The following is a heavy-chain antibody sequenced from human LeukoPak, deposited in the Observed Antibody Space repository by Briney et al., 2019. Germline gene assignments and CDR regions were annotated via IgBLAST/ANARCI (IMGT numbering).Heavy chain of an antibody. Sequence: ASVKVSCKASGYTFTNFGISWVRQAPGQGLEWMGWISAYNGNTNYAQKLQGRVTMTTDTSTSTAYMELRSLRSDDTAVYYCARDGGYSSSSIPPLDYWGQGTLVTVSS. CDR2: ISAYNGNT. CDR1: GYTFTNFG. J-gene: IGHJ4*02. V-gene: IGHV1-18*01. D-gene: IGHD6-6*01. CDR3: ARDGGYSSSSIPPLDY.